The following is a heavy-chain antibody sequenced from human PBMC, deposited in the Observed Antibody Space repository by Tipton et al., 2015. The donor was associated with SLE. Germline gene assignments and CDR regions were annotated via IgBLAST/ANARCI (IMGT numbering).Heavy chain of an antibody. D-gene: IGHD3-16*02. CDR3: AREAPLDGYGYDYVWGSYRYHFDY. CDR2: INHSGST. Sequence: TLSLTCAVYGVSFSGYYWSWIRQPPGKGLEWIGEINHSGSTNYNPSLKSRVTISVDTSKNQFSLKLSSVTAADTAVYYCAREAPLDGYGYDYVWGSYRYHFDYWGQGTLVTVSS. CDR1: GVSFSGYY. V-gene: IGHV4-34*01. J-gene: IGHJ4*02.